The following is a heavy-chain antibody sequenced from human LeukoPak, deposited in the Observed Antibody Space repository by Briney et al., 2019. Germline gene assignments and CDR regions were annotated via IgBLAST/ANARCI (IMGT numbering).Heavy chain of an antibody. D-gene: IGHD6-6*01. J-gene: IGHJ4*02. CDR1: GYTFTGYY. CDR3: ARGRQEERSSSVDD. V-gene: IGHV1-2*02. Sequence: PLASVKVSCKASGYTFTGYYMHWVRQAPGQGFEWMGWINPNSGGTNYAQKFQGRVTMTRDTSISTVYMELSRLTSDDTAVYYCARGRQEERSSSVDDWGQGTLVTVSS. CDR2: INPNSGGT.